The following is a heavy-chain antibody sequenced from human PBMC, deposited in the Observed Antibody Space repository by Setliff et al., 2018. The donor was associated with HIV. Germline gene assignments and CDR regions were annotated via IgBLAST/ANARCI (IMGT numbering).Heavy chain of an antibody. CDR3: VRGTPHYFGTDY. Sequence: PGGSLRLSCAASGFRLSSYWMHWVRQDPGKGLMWVAHVNSDGSYITYGGSVRGRFAASRDNANNTLYLQMNSLRAEDTAIYYCVRGTPHYFGTDYWGQGTLVTVSS. J-gene: IGHJ4*02. CDR2: VNSDGSYI. V-gene: IGHV3-74*03. D-gene: IGHD3-9*01. CDR1: GFRLSSYW.